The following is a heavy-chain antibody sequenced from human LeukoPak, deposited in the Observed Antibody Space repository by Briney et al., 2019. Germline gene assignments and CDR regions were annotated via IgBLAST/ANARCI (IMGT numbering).Heavy chain of an antibody. Sequence: GGSLRLSCAAPGFTLNGYWMHWVRQAPGKGLVWVSCINSDGSTTSYADSVKGRFTISRDNSKNTLYLQMNSLRAEDTAVYYCARDLEDCSGGSCYSWFDPWGQGTLVTVSS. D-gene: IGHD2-15*01. CDR2: INSDGSTT. V-gene: IGHV3-74*01. CDR1: GFTLNGYW. J-gene: IGHJ5*02. CDR3: ARDLEDCSGGSCYSWFDP.